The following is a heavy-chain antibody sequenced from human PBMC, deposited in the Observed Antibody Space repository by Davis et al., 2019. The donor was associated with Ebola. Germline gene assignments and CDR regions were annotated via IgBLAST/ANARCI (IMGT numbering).Heavy chain of an antibody. D-gene: IGHD5-18*01. CDR1: GGSISSYY. V-gene: IGHV4-59*01. Sequence: SETLSLTCAVSGGSISSYYWSWIRQPPGQGLEWIGYIYYSGSTNYNPSLKSRVTISVDTSKNQFSLKLSSVTAADTAVYYCARVRQLWLPFEYWGQGTLVTVSS. CDR3: ARVRQLWLPFEY. J-gene: IGHJ4*02. CDR2: IYYSGST.